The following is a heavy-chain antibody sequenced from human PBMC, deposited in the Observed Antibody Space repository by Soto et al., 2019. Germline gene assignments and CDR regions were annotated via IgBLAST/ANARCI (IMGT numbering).Heavy chain of an antibody. J-gene: IGHJ3*02. Sequence: QEQLQQWGAGLLKPSETLSLTCAVYGGFVSSGNYYWSWIRQPPGKGLEWIGEMSHSGGTHFNPSIESRVTISVDTSKNQFCRKMSSVTAADTALYYCARVERGTATTVVDAFDIWGPGTMVTVSS. D-gene: IGHD1-1*01. CDR2: MSHSGGT. V-gene: IGHV4-34*01. CDR3: ARVERGTATTVVDAFDI. CDR1: GGFVSSGNYY.